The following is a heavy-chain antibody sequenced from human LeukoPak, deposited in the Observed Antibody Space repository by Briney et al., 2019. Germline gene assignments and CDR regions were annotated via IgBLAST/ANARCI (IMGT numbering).Heavy chain of an antibody. V-gene: IGHV7-4-1*02. CDR3: AREKEYYYDSSGYYCDY. J-gene: IGHJ4*02. CDR2: INTNTGNP. Sequence: ASVKVSCKASGYTFTSYAMIWVRQAPGQGLEWMGWINTNTGNPTYAQGFTGRFVFSLDTSVSTAYLQISSLKAEDTAVYYCAREKEYYYDSSGYYCDYWGQGTLVTVSS. D-gene: IGHD3-22*01. CDR1: GYTFTSYA.